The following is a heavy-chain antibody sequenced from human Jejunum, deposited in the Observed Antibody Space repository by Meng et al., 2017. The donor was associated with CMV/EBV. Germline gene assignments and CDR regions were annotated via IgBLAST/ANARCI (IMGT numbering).Heavy chain of an antibody. CDR2: LWYDGSRK. CDR1: FPLNSSG. V-gene: IGHV3-33*06. CDR3: AKVTIPVAGAGGYHFDY. Sequence: FPLNSSGIHWVRQFPGKGLEWVAVLWYDGSRKYFADSVQGRFTISRDNSENMLYLQVNSLRAEDTALYYCAKVTIPVAGAGGYHFDYWGQGILVTVSS. D-gene: IGHD6-13*01. J-gene: IGHJ4*02.